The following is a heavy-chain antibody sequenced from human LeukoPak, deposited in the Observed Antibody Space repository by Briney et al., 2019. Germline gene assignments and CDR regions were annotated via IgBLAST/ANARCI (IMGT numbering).Heavy chain of an antibody. J-gene: IGHJ6*03. D-gene: IGHD2/OR15-2a*01. CDR2: IKQDGSEK. Sequence: PGGSLRLSCAASGFTFSTYWMSWVRQAPGKGLEWVANIKQDGSEKYYVGSVKGRFTISRDNAKNSLYLQMNSLRAEDTAVYYCARVAVIYYYYMEVWGKGTTVTVSS. CDR1: GFTFSTYW. CDR3: ARVAVIYYYYMEV. V-gene: IGHV3-7*01.